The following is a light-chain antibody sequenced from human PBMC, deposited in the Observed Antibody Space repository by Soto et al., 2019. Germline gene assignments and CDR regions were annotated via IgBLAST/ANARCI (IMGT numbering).Light chain of an antibody. CDR3: ASWDDSLNALV. V-gene: IGLV1-44*01. J-gene: IGLJ3*02. Sequence: QSVLTQPPSASGTPGQSVTISCSGSTSNIGNNPVNWYQQLPGTAPKLLIFTNYQRPSGVPDRFSGSKSGTSASLAISGLQSEDEAHYYCASWDDSLNALVFGGGTKLTVL. CDR1: TSNIGNNP. CDR2: TNY.